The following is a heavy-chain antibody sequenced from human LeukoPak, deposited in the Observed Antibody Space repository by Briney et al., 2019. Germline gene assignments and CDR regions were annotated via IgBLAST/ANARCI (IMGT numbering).Heavy chain of an antibody. V-gene: IGHV1-2*06. J-gene: IGHJ6*02. Sequence: ASVKVSCKASGYTFTGYYMDWVRQAPGQGLEWMGRINPKSGGTKYVQNFQGRVTVTRDTSISTAYVELSSLGFDDTAVYYCARVGIAAADNYDMDVWGQGTTVTVS. D-gene: IGHD6-13*01. CDR2: INPKSGGT. CDR3: ARVGIAAADNYDMDV. CDR1: GYTFTGYY.